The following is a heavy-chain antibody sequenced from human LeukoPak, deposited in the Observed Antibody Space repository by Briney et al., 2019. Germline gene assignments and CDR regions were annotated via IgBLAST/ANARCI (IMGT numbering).Heavy chain of an antibody. CDR2: ISYDGSNK. CDR3: ARWYSSGWEYFDY. V-gene: IGHV3-30*01. Sequence: PGGSLRLSCAASGFTFSSYAMHWVRQAPGKGLEWVAVISYDGSNKYYADSVKGRFTISRDNSKNTLYLQMNSLRAEDTAVYYCARWYSSGWEYFDYWGQGTLVTVSS. CDR1: GFTFSSYA. J-gene: IGHJ4*02. D-gene: IGHD6-19*01.